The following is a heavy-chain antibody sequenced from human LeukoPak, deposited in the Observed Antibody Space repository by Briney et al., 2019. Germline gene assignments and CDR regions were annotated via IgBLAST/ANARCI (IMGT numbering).Heavy chain of an antibody. CDR3: ARRDIDYYYGMDV. Sequence: GESLKISCKGSGYSFTSYWISCVRQMPGKGLEWMGFIYPGDSDTTYSPSFQGQVTISADKSISTAYLQWSSLKASDTAMYYCARRDIDYYYGMDVWGQGTTVTVSS. V-gene: IGHV5-51*01. J-gene: IGHJ6*02. CDR2: IYPGDSDT. CDR1: GYSFTSYW.